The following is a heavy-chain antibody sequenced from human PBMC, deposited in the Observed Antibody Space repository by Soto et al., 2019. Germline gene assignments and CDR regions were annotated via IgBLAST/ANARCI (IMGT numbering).Heavy chain of an antibody. V-gene: IGHV1-46*01. Sequence: QVQLVQSGAEVKNPGASVKVSCKASGYTFTNYYIHWVRQAPGQGLEWMAIINPNGGSTNYAQKFQGRVTLARDTFTSTVYMELSSLRSEDTAIYSCARGLAAGDYWGQGTLVTVSS. CDR1: GYTFTNYY. CDR3: ARGLAAGDY. CDR2: INPNGGST. J-gene: IGHJ4*02. D-gene: IGHD6-13*01.